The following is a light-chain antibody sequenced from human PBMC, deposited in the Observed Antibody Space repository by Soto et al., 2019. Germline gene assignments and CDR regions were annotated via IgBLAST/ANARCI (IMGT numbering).Light chain of an antibody. CDR2: AAY. CDR3: QQSYTTPLT. Sequence: DIQMTQSPYSLSASVGDTVTITCRASQSISTYLNWYQQKPGKAPELLIYAAYSLQSGVPLRFTGSGAGTDFTLTIISLQPEDFASYYCQQSYTTPLTFGGGTKVEIK. V-gene: IGKV1-39*01. CDR1: QSISTY. J-gene: IGKJ4*01.